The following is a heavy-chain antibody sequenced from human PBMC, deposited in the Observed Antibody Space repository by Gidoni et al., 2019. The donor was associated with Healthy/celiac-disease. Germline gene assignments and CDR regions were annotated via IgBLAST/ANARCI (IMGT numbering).Heavy chain of an antibody. CDR1: GGSISSGGYY. J-gene: IGHJ3*02. Sequence: QVQLQESGPGLVTPSQTLSLTCTVSGGSISSGGYYWSWIRQHPGKGLEWIGYIYYSGSTYYNPPLKSRVTISVDTSKNQFSLKLSSVTAADTAVYYCAREPPDTAMVTGAFDIWGQGTMVTVSS. CDR3: AREPPDTAMVTGAFDI. V-gene: IGHV4-31*03. D-gene: IGHD5-18*01. CDR2: IYYSGST.